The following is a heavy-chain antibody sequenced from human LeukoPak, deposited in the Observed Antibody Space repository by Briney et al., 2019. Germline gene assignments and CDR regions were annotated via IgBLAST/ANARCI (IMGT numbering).Heavy chain of an antibody. Sequence: SETLSLTCTVSGGSISSNYWSWIRQAPGKGLEWIGYIYSSGSTSYNPSLKSRLTISLDTSKHQFSLKLSSVTAAGTAVYYCARVTTIFGVDMYYFDYWGQGTLVTVSS. J-gene: IGHJ4*02. CDR3: ARVTTIFGVDMYYFDY. CDR2: IYSSGST. CDR1: GGSISSNY. D-gene: IGHD3-3*01. V-gene: IGHV4-59*01.